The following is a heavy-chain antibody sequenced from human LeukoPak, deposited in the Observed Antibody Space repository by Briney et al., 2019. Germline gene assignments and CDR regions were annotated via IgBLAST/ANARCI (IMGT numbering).Heavy chain of an antibody. CDR1: GGTFSTYA. D-gene: IGHD3-10*01. CDR2: IIAIFGTT. V-gene: IGHV1-69*13. J-gene: IGHJ6*02. Sequence: VASVKVSCEASGGTFSTYAITWVRQAPGQGLEWMGGIIAIFGTTNYAQNFQGRVAITADESTSTAYMELSSLRSEDTAVYYCARDASFYYGSGTNDYHYGMDVWGQGTTVTVSS. CDR3: ARDASFYYGSGTNDYHYGMDV.